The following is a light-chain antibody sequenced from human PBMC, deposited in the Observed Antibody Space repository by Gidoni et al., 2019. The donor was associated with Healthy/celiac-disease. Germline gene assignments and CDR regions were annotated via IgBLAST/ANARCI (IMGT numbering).Light chain of an antibody. CDR3: QQSYSTPPT. Sequence: DIQMTQSPSSLSASVGDRVTITCRASQSISSYLNWYHQKPGKAPKLLIYAASSLQSGVPSRFSGSGSGTDFTLTISSLQPEDFATYYCQQSYSTPPTFXXXTKLEIK. J-gene: IGKJ2*01. V-gene: IGKV1-39*01. CDR2: AAS. CDR1: QSISSY.